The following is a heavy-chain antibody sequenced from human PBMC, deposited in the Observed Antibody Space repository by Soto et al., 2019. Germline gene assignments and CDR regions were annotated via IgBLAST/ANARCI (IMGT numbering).Heavy chain of an antibody. J-gene: IGHJ6*02. V-gene: IGHV3-30*18. Sequence: QVQLVESGGGEVQPGRSLTISCAASGLTFSTYGMHWVRQTPGKGLEWVADISYDGTNKFYSDSVKGRFTISRDNFKNTQALEIISLRAYDTSVYSCAKVLQSYVDYDYYFYGMDFWGLGTRVTVSS. CDR2: ISYDGTNK. CDR3: AKVLQSYVDYDYYFYGMDF. D-gene: IGHD3-9*01. CDR1: GLTFSTYG.